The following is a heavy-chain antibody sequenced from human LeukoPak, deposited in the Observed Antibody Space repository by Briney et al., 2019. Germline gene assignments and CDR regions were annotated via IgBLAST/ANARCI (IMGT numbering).Heavy chain of an antibody. J-gene: IGHJ5*02. CDR1: GFILTDYG. D-gene: IGHD4-17*01. Sequence: GRPLRLFCAASGFILTDYGMHWFRQATGKGLDWVAFMSYDGGNKYYADSVKGRFTISRDNSKNTLYLQMNTLRTEGTAVYYCAKVGRNYGDYNGWFDPWGQGTLVTVSS. CDR2: MSYDGGNK. V-gene: IGHV3-30*18. CDR3: AKVGRNYGDYNGWFDP.